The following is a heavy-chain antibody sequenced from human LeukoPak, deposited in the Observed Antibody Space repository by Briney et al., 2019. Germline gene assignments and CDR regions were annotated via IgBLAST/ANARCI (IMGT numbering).Heavy chain of an antibody. J-gene: IGHJ6*04. Sequence: ASVKVSCKASGYTFTSYGISWVRQAPGQGLEWMGWISAYNGNTNYAQKLQGRVTMTTDTSTSTAYMEPRSLRSDDTAVYYCARARSSVYDILTGYYQRTNYYYGMDVWGKGTTVTVSS. CDR1: GYTFTSYG. V-gene: IGHV1-18*04. CDR2: ISAYNGNT. D-gene: IGHD3-9*01. CDR3: ARARSSVYDILTGYYQRTNYYYGMDV.